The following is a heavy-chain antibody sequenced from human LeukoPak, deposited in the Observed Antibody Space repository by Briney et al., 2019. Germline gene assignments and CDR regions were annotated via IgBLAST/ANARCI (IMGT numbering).Heavy chain of an antibody. Sequence: PSETLSLTCTVSGDSITSGSFFWGWIRRPPGKGLEWIGNIYHTGSTYYSPSLKSQVTISVDTSKNQFSLRLSSVTAADTAVYYCARHFRPSYDTHAFDIWGQGTLVTVSS. D-gene: IGHD3-22*01. CDR2: IYHTGST. CDR3: ARHFRPSYDTHAFDI. V-gene: IGHV4-39*01. J-gene: IGHJ3*02. CDR1: GDSITSGSFF.